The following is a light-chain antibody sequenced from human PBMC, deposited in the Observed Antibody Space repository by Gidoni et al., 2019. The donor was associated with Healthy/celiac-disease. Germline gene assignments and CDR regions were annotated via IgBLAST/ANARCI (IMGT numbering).Light chain of an antibody. J-gene: IGLJ2*01. CDR1: SSNIGAGYD. CDR2: GNS. Sequence: QSVLTQPPSVSAAPGQRVTISCTGSSSNIGAGYDVHWYQQLPGTAPKRLIYGNSNRPSGVPDRFSGSKSGTSASLAITGLQAEDEADYYCQSYDSSLSGVVFGGGTKLTVL. CDR3: QSYDSSLSGVV. V-gene: IGLV1-40*01.